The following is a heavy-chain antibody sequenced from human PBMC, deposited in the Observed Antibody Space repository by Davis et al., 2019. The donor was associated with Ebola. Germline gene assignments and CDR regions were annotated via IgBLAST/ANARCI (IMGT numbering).Heavy chain of an antibody. J-gene: IGHJ4*02. Sequence: PGGPLRPSCTVPGGSISSYYWGWIRQPPGKGLEWIGSIYYSGSTNYNPSLKSRVTISVDTSKNQFSLKLSSVTAADTAVYYCARLAGGISDYWGQGTLVTVSS. D-gene: IGHD2/OR15-2a*01. CDR1: GGSISSYY. CDR3: ARLAGGISDY. V-gene: IGHV4-59*08. CDR2: IYYSGST.